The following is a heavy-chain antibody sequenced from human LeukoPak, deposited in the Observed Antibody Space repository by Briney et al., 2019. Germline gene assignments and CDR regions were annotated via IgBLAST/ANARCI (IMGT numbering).Heavy chain of an antibody. Sequence: SETLSLTCAVYGGSFSGYYWSWIRQPPGKGLEWIGEINHSGSTNYNPSLKSRVTISVDTSKNQFSLKLRSVTAADTAVYYCARVYFYDTTASAGGYYFDYWGQGTLVTVSS. V-gene: IGHV4-34*01. CDR3: ARVYFYDTTASAGGYYFDY. D-gene: IGHD3-22*01. J-gene: IGHJ4*02. CDR2: INHSGST. CDR1: GGSFSGYY.